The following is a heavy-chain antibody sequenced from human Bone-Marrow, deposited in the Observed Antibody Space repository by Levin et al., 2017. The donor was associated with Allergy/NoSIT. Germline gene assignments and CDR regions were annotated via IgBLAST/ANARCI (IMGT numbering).Heavy chain of an antibody. CDR2: LGQDGSEK. D-gene: IGHD3-16*02. J-gene: IGHJ4*02. Sequence: AGGSLRLSCGGSGFTFSFYWMTWVRQAPGKGLEWVASLGQDGSEKHYADSVKGRFTISRENADNSVYLLMNRLRVEDTAVYYCARDLAPRVGYPTTCTDNWGQGTLVTVSS. CDR1: GFTFSFYW. CDR3: ARDLAPRVGYPTTCTDN. V-gene: IGHV3-7*01.